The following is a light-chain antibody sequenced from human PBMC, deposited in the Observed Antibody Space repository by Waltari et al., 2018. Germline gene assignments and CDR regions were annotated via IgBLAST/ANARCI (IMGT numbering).Light chain of an antibody. CDR2: DVS. CDR1: SSHVGGYNY. Sequence: QSALTQPASVSGSPGQSIPISCTGTSSHVGGYNYVSWYQQHPGKAPKLMIYDVSKRPSGVSNRFSGSKSGNTASLTISGLQAEDEADYYCSSYTSNSTYVFGTGTEVTVL. CDR3: SSYTSNSTYV. V-gene: IGLV2-14*03. J-gene: IGLJ1*01.